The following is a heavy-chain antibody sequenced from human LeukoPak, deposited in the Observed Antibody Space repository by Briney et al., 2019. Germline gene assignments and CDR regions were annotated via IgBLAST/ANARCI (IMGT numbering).Heavy chain of an antibody. CDR1: GYTFTGYY. CDR3: ARAYSSSGYGDY. D-gene: IGHD6-13*01. CDR2: ISAYNGNT. J-gene: IGHJ4*02. Sequence: ASVKVSCKASGYTFTGYYMQWVRQAPGQGLEWMGWISAYNGNTNYAQKLQGRVTMTTDTSTSTAYMELRSLRSDDTAVYYCARAYSSSGYGDYWGQGTLVTVSS. V-gene: IGHV1-18*04.